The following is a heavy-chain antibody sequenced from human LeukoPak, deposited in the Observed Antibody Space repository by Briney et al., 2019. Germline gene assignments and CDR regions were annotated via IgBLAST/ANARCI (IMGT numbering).Heavy chain of an antibody. Sequence: SETLSLTCAVYGGYFSGYYWSWIRQPPGKGLEWIGEINHSGSTNYNPSLKSRVTISVDTSKNQFSLKLSSVTAADTAVYYCARTNYYGSGSQYFDYWGQGTLVTVSS. J-gene: IGHJ4*02. CDR2: INHSGST. CDR1: GGYFSGYY. V-gene: IGHV4-34*01. CDR3: ARTNYYGSGSQYFDY. D-gene: IGHD3-10*01.